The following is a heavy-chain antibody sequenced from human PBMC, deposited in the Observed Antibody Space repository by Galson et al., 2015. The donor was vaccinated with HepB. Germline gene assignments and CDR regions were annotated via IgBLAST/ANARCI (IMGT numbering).Heavy chain of an antibody. CDR1: GYTFTTYP. CDR3: TRAPAGDH. CDR2: INADTGDT. Sequence: SVKVSCKASGYTFTTYPTHWVRQAPGQGLEWMGWINADTGDTKYSQTFQGRVTITTDTSASTAYMEVSSLRFEDTAIFYCTRAPAGDHWGQGTLVTVSS. V-gene: IGHV1-3*01. J-gene: IGHJ4*02.